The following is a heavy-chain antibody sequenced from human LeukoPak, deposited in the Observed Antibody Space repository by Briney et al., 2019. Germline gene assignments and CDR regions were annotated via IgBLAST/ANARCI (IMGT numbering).Heavy chain of an antibody. CDR2: IYHSGST. CDR3: ARIDSLRYFDWPPGDY. D-gene: IGHD3-9*01. Sequence: SETLSLTCTVSGYSISSGYYWGWIRQPPGKGLEWIGSIYHSGSTYHNPSLKSRVTISVDTSKNQFSLKLSSVTAADTAVYYCARIDSLRYFDWPPGDYWGQGTLVTVSS. J-gene: IGHJ4*02. V-gene: IGHV4-38-2*02. CDR1: GYSISSGYY.